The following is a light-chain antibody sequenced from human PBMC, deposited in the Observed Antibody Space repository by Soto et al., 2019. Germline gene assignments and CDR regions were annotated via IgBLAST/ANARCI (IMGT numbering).Light chain of an antibody. CDR2: DAS. CDR1: QRLSSSQ. Sequence: EIVLTQSPGTLSLSPGERATLSCRTSQRLSSSQLAWYQQKPGQAPRLLIHDASSMATGVSKRCTGSGCGRALPLTIATLQPEDFTLYYCQQYGYSTRTFGLGPKVDIK. J-gene: IGKJ1*01. CDR3: QQYGYSTRT. V-gene: IGKV3-20*01.